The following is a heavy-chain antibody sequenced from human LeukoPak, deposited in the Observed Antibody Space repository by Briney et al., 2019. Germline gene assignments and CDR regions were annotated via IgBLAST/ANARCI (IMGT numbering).Heavy chain of an antibody. CDR3: ARDPVLLRPTDEYFQH. V-gene: IGHV1-18*01. CDR1: GYTFTSYG. Sequence: ASVKVSCKASGYTFTSYGISWVRQAPGQGLEWMGWISAYNGNTNYAQKLQGRVTMTTDTSTCTAYMELRSLRSDDTAVYYCARDPVLLRPTDEYFQHWGQGTLVTVSS. CDR2: ISAYNGNT. J-gene: IGHJ1*01. D-gene: IGHD3-10*01.